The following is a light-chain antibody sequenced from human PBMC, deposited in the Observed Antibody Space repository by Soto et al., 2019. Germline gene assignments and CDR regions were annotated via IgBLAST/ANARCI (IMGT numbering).Light chain of an antibody. Sequence: QSALTQPASVSGSPGQSITISCTGTSSDVGGYNYVSWYQQHPGKAPKLMIYDVSNRPSGVSNRFSGSKSGNTASLTISGLQAEDEADYYCSSYTGSSTLVVFGGGTKLPVL. CDR1: SSDVGGYNY. CDR3: SSYTGSSTLVV. V-gene: IGLV2-14*01. CDR2: DVS. J-gene: IGLJ2*01.